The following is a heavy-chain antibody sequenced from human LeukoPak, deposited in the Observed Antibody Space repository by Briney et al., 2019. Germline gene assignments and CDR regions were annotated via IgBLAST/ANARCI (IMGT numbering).Heavy chain of an antibody. J-gene: IGHJ4*02. D-gene: IGHD5-18*01. V-gene: IGHV3-23*01. Sequence: GGSLRLSCAACGFTFSNYGISWVRPAPGTGPEWVSAISGGGGTTYYAVSVKGRFTVSRDNSKDTLYLQMNSLRADDTAFYYCAKEEGYIYGLLDSWGQGTLVTVSS. CDR3: AKEEGYIYGLLDS. CDR2: ISGGGGTT. CDR1: GFTFSNYG.